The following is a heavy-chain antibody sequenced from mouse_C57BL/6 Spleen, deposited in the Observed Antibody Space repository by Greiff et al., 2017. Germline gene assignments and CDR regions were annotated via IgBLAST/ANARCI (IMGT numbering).Heavy chain of an antibody. V-gene: IGHV1-64*01. CDR2: IHPNSGST. J-gene: IGHJ4*01. Sequence: VQLQQPGAELVKPGASVKLSCKASGYTFTSYWMHWVKQRPGQGLEWIGMIHPNSGSTNYNEKFKSKATLTVDKSSSTAYMQLSSLTSEDSAVYYCAREGLLPYAMDYWGQGTSVTVSS. CDR1: GYTFTSYW. CDR3: AREGLLPYAMDY. D-gene: IGHD1-1*01.